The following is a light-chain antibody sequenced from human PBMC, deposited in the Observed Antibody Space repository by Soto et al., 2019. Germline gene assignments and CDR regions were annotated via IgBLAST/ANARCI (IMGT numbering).Light chain of an antibody. V-gene: IGKV3-11*01. CDR2: DVS. J-gene: IGKJ2*01. CDR1: RSVAGY. CDR3: QQRSSRNT. Sequence: EIVLTQSPATLSLSPGERATLSCRASRSVAGYLAWYQQRPGQAPRLLMYDVSNRATGIPARFSGSGSGTDFNLTISRLEPGDFGIYYCQQRSSRNTFGQGTKVDIK.